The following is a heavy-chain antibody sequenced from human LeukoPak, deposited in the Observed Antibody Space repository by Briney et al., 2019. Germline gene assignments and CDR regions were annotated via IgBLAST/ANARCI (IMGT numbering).Heavy chain of an antibody. CDR1: GYTFIDYY. Sequence: ASVKVSCKTSGYTFIDYYIHWVRQAPGQGLEWMGWINPNSGGTNYAQKFQGRVTMTRDTSISTAYMEPSSLRSEDTAVYYCAYRVVRGVFFTWGQGTLVTVSS. CDR3: AYRVVRGVFFT. CDR2: INPNSGGT. D-gene: IGHD3-10*01. V-gene: IGHV1-2*02. J-gene: IGHJ5*02.